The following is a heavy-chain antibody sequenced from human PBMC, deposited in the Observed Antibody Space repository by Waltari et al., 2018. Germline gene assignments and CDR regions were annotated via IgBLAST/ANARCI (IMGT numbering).Heavy chain of an antibody. CDR3: ARPEKYYYDSSGWGAFDI. D-gene: IGHD3-22*01. J-gene: IGHJ3*02. V-gene: IGHV1-69*02. Sequence: QAPGQGLEWMGRIIPILGIPNYAQKFQGRVTITADESTSTAYMELSSLRSEDTAVYYCARPEKYYYDSSGWGAFDIWGQGTMVTVSS. CDR2: IIPILGIP.